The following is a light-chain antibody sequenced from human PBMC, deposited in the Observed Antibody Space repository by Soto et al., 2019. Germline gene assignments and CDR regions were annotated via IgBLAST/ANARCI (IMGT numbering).Light chain of an antibody. V-gene: IGKV1-27*01. J-gene: IGKJ3*01. Sequence: DIQKTQSPSSLSASVGDRVTITCRASHDISNSLAWYQQKPGQVPKLVIFAASTLQSGVPSRFSGSGSGTDFTLTINSLQPEDVATYYCQKYNGAPPLFTFGPGTKVDIK. CDR2: AAS. CDR3: QKYNGAPPLFT. CDR1: HDISNS.